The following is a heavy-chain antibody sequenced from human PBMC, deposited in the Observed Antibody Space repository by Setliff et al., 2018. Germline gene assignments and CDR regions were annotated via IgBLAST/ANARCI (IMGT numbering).Heavy chain of an antibody. CDR3: ARHSSRPY. CDR1: GYSISSGYY. Sequence: PSETLSLTCAVSGYSISSGYYWGWIRQPPGKGLEWIGSIYHSGSTYYNPSLKSRVTTSVDTSKNQFSLKLSSVTAADTAVYYCARHSSRPYWGQGTLVTVSS. V-gene: IGHV4-38-2*01. CDR2: IYHSGST. J-gene: IGHJ4*02.